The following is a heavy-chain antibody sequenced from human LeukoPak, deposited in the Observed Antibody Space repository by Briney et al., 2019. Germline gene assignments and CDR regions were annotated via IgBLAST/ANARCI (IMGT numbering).Heavy chain of an antibody. Sequence: GGSLRLSCAASGFTSSSYAMHWVRQAPGKGLEWVAVISYDGSNKYYADSVNGRFIIASDNSKHTLYLQMNILRVEDTVVYYCARADIVVVPAASYYYGMYVWGQGTTVTVS. CDR3: ARADIVVVPAASYYYGMYV. V-gene: IGHV3-30*04. CDR2: ISYDGSNK. CDR1: GFTSSSYA. J-gene: IGHJ6*02. D-gene: IGHD2-2*01.